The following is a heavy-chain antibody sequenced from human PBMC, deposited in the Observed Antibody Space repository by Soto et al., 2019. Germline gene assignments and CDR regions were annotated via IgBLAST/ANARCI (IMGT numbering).Heavy chain of an antibody. D-gene: IGHD6-13*01. CDR1: GGSISSSNW. CDR2: IYHSGST. CDR3: ARADTLSIAAAGTPYYFDS. V-gene: IGHV4-4*02. J-gene: IGHJ4*02. Sequence: QVQLQESGPGLVKPSGTLSLTCAVSGGSISSSNWWSWVRQPPGKGLEWIGEIYHSGSTNYNPSLTSRVTISVDKSKNQFSLKLSAVTAADTAVYYCARADTLSIAAAGTPYYFDSWGQGTLVTVSS.